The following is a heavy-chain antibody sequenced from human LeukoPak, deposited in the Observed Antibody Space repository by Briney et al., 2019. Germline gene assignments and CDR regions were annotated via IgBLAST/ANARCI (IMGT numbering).Heavy chain of an antibody. CDR1: GVTFSSYA. V-gene: IGHV3-30*04. J-gene: IGHJ4*02. Sequence: GGSLRLSCAVSGVTFSSYAMHWVRQAPGKGLEWVAVISYDGRNKYFADSVKGRFNLSRDNSKNTLYLQMKSLRAEDTAVYYRERQFRGYETPSPAKYWGQGTMVTVSS. CDR3: ERQFRGYETPSPAKY. D-gene: IGHD3-10*01. CDR2: ISYDGRNK.